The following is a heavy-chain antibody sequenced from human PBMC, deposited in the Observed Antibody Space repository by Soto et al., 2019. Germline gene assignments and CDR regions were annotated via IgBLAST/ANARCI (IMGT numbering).Heavy chain of an antibody. CDR1: GGSISGSNW. J-gene: IGHJ4*02. Sequence: SETLSLTCAVSGGSISGSNWLSWVRQPPGKGLEWIGEIYHSGSTNYNPSLKSRVTISVDKSKNQFSLKLSSVTAADTAVYYCARGGLTTVSRFDYWGQGTPVTVSS. V-gene: IGHV4-4*02. D-gene: IGHD4-17*01. CDR2: IYHSGST. CDR3: ARGGLTTVSRFDY.